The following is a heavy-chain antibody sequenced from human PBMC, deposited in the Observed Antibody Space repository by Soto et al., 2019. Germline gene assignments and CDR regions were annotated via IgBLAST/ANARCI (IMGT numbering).Heavy chain of an antibody. J-gene: IGHJ6*02. D-gene: IGHD2-15*01. CDR3: AKGGNIAVVVADYGMDV. Sequence: ASVKVSCKASGYSFSNYAMHWVRQAPGQRLEWMGWINAGNGNTKYPQKFQDRVTITRDTSASTAYMDLSSLRSEDTAVYYCAKGGNIAVVVADYGMDVWCQGTTVTVSS. V-gene: IGHV1-3*01. CDR2: INAGNGNT. CDR1: GYSFSNYA.